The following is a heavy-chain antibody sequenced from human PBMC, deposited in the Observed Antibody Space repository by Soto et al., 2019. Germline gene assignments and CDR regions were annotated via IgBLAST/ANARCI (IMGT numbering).Heavy chain of an antibody. CDR3: ARDMSGGTYNYYYGMDV. J-gene: IGHJ6*02. V-gene: IGHV3-23*01. CDR1: GFTFSSYA. Sequence: PGGSLRLSCAASGFTFSSYAMSWVRQAPGKGLEWVSAISGSGGSTYYADSVKGRFTISRDNSKNTLYLQMNSLRADDTAVYYCARDMSGGTYNYYYGMDVWGQGTTVIVSS. D-gene: IGHD1-26*01. CDR2: ISGSGGST.